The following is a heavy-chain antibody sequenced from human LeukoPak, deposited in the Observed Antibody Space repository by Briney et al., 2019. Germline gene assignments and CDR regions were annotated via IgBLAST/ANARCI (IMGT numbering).Heavy chain of an antibody. J-gene: IGHJ2*01. CDR1: GGSINNYY. D-gene: IGHD3-16*01. Sequence: PSGTLSLTCNVSGGSINNYYWSWIRQPPGKGLEWIGYIYYSGSTNYNPSLKSRVTISVDTSKNQFSLKLSSVTAADTAVYYCARHLNFGYWYFDLWGRGTLVTVSP. CDR2: IYYSGST. CDR3: ARHLNFGYWYFDL. V-gene: IGHV4-59*08.